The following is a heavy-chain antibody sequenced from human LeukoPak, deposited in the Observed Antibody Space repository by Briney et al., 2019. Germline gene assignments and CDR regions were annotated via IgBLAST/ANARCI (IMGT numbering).Heavy chain of an antibody. CDR2: INPNSGGT. V-gene: IGHV1-2*04. CDR3: ARGAEYCSGGSCYSNWFDP. D-gene: IGHD2-15*01. Sequence: ASVKVSCKASGYTFTGYYMHWVRQAPGQGLEWMGWINPNSGGTNYAQKFQGWVTMTRDTSISTAYMELSRLRSDDTAVYYCARGAEYCSGGSCYSNWFDPWGQGTLVTVSS. J-gene: IGHJ5*02. CDR1: GYTFTGYY.